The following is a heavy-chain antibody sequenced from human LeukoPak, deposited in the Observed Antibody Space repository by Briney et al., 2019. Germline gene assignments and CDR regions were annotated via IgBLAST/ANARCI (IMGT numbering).Heavy chain of an antibody. Sequence: PGGSLRLSCAASGFTFSSYWMSWVRQAPGKGLERVANIKQEGRVKYYVDSVKGRFTISRDNAKNPVYLQMNSLRAEDTAVYYCARDRVSFCGGDCYSGSYYYMDVWGKGTTVTVSS. CDR1: GFTFSSYW. CDR3: ARDRVSFCGGDCYSGSYYYMDV. J-gene: IGHJ6*03. D-gene: IGHD2-21*02. V-gene: IGHV3-7*01. CDR2: IKQEGRVK.